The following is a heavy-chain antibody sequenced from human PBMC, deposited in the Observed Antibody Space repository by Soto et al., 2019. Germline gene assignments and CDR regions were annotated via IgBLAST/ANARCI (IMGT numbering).Heavy chain of an antibody. Sequence: SETLSLTCAVYGGSFSGYYWSWIRQPPGKGLEWIGEINHSGSTNYNPSLKSRVTISVDTSKNQFSLKLSSVTAADTAVYYCARGDSIRGDTYYYGSGSYPPYMDVWGKGTTVTVSS. CDR3: ARGDSIRGDTYYYGSGSYPPYMDV. V-gene: IGHV4-34*01. CDR1: GGSFSGYY. J-gene: IGHJ6*03. D-gene: IGHD3-10*01. CDR2: INHSGST.